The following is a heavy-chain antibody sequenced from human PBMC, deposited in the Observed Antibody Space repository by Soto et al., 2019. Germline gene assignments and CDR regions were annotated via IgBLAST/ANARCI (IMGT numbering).Heavy chain of an antibody. CDR2: IWYDGSKK. Sequence: PGGSLRLSCTASGFSFRSYGMHWVRQAPGKGLEWVAVIWYDGSKKYYGDSVKGRFTISRDDSKSTVYLHMNSLRAEDKAVYYCARDTWGLDYWGQGTQVTVSS. V-gene: IGHV3-33*01. J-gene: IGHJ4*02. D-gene: IGHD3-16*01. CDR3: ARDTWGLDY. CDR1: GFSFRSYG.